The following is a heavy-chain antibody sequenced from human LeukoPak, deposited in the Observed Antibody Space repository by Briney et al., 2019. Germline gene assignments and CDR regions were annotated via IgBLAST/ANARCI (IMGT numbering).Heavy chain of an antibody. V-gene: IGHV1-18*01. CDR1: GYTFTSYG. D-gene: IGHD3-10*01. Sequence: ASVKVSCKASGYTFTSYGISWVRQAPGQGLEWMGWISAYNGNTNYAQKLQGRVTMTTDTSTSTAYMELRSLRSDDTAVYYCARDLTPPTQVLLWFGEYYYFDYWGQGTLVTVPS. CDR3: ARDLTPPTQVLLWFGEYYYFDY. J-gene: IGHJ4*02. CDR2: ISAYNGNT.